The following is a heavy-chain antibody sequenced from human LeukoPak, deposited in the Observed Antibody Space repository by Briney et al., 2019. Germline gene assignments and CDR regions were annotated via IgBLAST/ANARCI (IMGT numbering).Heavy chain of an antibody. J-gene: IGHJ4*02. CDR1: GFTFNANA. Sequence: GGSLRLSCAASGFTFNANAMSWVRQAPGKGLEWVSLISGSGGSTYYADSVKGRFTISRDNSKNTLYLQMNSLRAEDTAVYYCAKAPTPALYSGYNDYWGQGTLVTVSS. CDR3: AKAPTPALYSGYNDY. CDR2: ISGSGGST. D-gene: IGHD5-12*01. V-gene: IGHV3-23*01.